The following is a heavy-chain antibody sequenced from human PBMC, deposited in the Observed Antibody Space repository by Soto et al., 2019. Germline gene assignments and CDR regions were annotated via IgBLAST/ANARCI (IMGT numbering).Heavy chain of an antibody. J-gene: IGHJ6*03. CDR3: ARDLSASGWDYMDV. V-gene: IGHV3-11*01. CDR1: GFTFSDYY. Sequence: QVQLVESGGDLVKPGGSLRLSCAASGFTFSDYYMSWIRQAPGKGLEWVSCISSSGSTLYYADSVKGRFTISRDNTQNSLYLQVNSLSAEDTAVYYCARDLSASGWDYMDVWAKGPRSPSP. D-gene: IGHD3-10*01. CDR2: ISSSGSTL.